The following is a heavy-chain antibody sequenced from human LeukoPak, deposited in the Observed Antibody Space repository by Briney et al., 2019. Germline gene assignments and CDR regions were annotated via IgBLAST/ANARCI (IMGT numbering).Heavy chain of an antibody. Sequence: LSLTCAVYGGSFSGYYWSWIRQAPGKGLEWVSYISSSGSTIYYADSVKGRFTISRDNAKNSLYLQMSSLRAEDTAVYYCARVTEGYGFYWGQGTLVTVSS. CDR1: GGSFSGYY. J-gene: IGHJ4*02. CDR2: ISSSGSTI. D-gene: IGHD3-3*01. CDR3: ARVTEGYGFY. V-gene: IGHV3-11*01.